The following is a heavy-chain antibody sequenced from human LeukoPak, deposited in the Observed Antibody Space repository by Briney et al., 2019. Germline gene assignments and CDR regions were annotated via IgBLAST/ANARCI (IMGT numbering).Heavy chain of an antibody. J-gene: IGHJ4*02. D-gene: IGHD6-19*01. CDR2: MEYDGSEK. CDR3: VTSGWSD. CDR1: GFTFSSYW. Sequence: GGSLRLSCAASGFTFSSYWMSWVRQAPGKGLEWVANMEYDGSEKHCSDSVKGRFTISRDNAKNSLFLQMNSLRVEDTAVYYCVTSGWSDWGQGTLVTVSS. V-gene: IGHV3-7*01.